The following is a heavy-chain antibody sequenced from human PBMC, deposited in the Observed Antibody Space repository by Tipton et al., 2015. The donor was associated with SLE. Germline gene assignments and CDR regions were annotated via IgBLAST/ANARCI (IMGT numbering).Heavy chain of an antibody. J-gene: IGHJ2*01. CDR2: SYYSGST. CDR3: ARVWGDFWSGSNWYFDL. Sequence: TLSLTCTVSGGSISSYYWSGIRQSPGKGLEWIGYSYYSGSTNYNPSLKSRVTISVDTSKNQFSLKLSSVTAADTAVYYCARVWGDFWSGSNWYFDLWGRGTLVTVSS. V-gene: IGHV4-59*01. D-gene: IGHD3-3*01. CDR1: GGSISSYY.